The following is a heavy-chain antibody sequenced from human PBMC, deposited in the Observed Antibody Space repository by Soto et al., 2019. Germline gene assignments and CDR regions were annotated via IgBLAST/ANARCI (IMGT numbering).Heavy chain of an antibody. CDR2: ISNDGRSK. V-gene: IGHV3-30*18. CDR1: GFTCRSHG. CDR3: AKQYEFGGLEDY. J-gene: IGHJ4*02. Sequence: QVQLVESGGGVVQPGTSLRLSCAASGFTCRSHGMHWVRQVPGKGLEWVAAISNDGRSKYYADSVKGRFSISRDNSENTMYLQMNSLRVEDTAMYYCAKQYEFGGLEDYWGQGTLVTVSS. D-gene: IGHD3-3*01.